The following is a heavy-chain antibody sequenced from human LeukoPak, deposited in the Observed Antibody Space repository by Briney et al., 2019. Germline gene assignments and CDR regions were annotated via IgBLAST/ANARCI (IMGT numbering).Heavy chain of an antibody. CDR3: AKGRQS. CDR2: ISYDGSNK. Sequence: GRSLRLSCAASGFTFSSYGMHWVRQAPGKGLEWVAVISYDGSNKYYADSVKGRFTISRDNSENTLYLQMNSLRAEDTAVYYCAKGRQSGGQGTLVTVSS. V-gene: IGHV3-30*18. CDR1: GFTFSSYG. J-gene: IGHJ4*02.